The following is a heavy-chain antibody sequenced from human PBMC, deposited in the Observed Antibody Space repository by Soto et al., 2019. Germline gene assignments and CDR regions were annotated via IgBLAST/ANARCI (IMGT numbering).Heavy chain of an antibody. V-gene: IGHV1-3*01. CDR2: INAGNGNT. CDR3: ARARKLLWFGELGNDAFDI. J-gene: IGHJ3*02. Sequence: ASVKVSCKASGYTFTSYAIHWVRQAPGQSLEWMGWINAGNGNTKYSQKFQGRVTITRDTSASTAYMELSSLRSEDTAVYYCARARKLLWFGELGNDAFDIWGQGTMVTVSS. D-gene: IGHD3-10*01. CDR1: GYTFTSYA.